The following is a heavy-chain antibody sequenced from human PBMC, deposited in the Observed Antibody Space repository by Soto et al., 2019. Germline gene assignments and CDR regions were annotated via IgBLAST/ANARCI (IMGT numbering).Heavy chain of an antibody. J-gene: IGHJ4*02. V-gene: IGHV1-69*01. D-gene: IGHD5-12*01. CDR1: GGTFDNYA. CDR2: IIPVLGAA. Sequence: QVQLVQSGAEVRKPGSSVQVSCKASGGTFDNYAIVWVRQAPGQGLEWVGGIIPVLGAANYAQKFQDKVTITADASTSTAYMGLSSLTSEDTAVYYCARVAPWLGNYFDYWGQGTLVTVSS. CDR3: ARVAPWLGNYFDY.